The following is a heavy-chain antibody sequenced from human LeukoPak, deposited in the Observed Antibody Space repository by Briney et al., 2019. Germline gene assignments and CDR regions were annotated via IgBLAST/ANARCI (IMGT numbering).Heavy chain of an antibody. V-gene: IGHV1-18*01. J-gene: IGHJ3*02. Sequence: ASVKVSCKASGYTFTSYGISWVRQAPGQGLEWMGWISAYNGNTNYAQKLQGRVTMTTDTSTSTAYMELRSLRSDDTAVYYCARSPGGWRKSLRAFDIWGQGTMVTVSS. D-gene: IGHD1-14*01. CDR2: ISAYNGNT. CDR3: ARSPGGWRKSLRAFDI. CDR1: GYTFTSYG.